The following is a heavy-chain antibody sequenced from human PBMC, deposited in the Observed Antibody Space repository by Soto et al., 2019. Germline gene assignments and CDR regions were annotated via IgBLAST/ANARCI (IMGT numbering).Heavy chain of an antibody. CDR3: ARGDSTDCSNGVCSFFYNHDMDV. Sequence: ASVKVSCKASGYSFTDYHIHWVRQAPGQGLEWLGRINPKSGGTSTAQKFQGWVTMTTDTSISTASMELTRLTSDDTAIYYCARGDSTDCSNGVCSFFYNHDMDVWGQGTTVTV. J-gene: IGHJ6*02. V-gene: IGHV1-2*04. CDR1: GYSFTDYH. CDR2: INPKSGGT. D-gene: IGHD2-8*01.